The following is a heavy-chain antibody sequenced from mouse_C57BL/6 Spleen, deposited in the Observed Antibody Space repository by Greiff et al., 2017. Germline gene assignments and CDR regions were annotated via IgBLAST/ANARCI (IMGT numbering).Heavy chain of an antibody. Sequence: EVQLQQSGPELVKPGASVKLSCKASGYTFTDYYMNWVQQSHGKSLEWVGDINPNNDGTGSNQELKGKATLTVDKSFSPDNMELRSLTSEDSAVYYGATGDSSAMDYWGQGTSVTVSS. CDR2: INPNNDGT. CDR3: ATGDSSAMDY. D-gene: IGHD3-3*01. V-gene: IGHV1-26*01. CDR1: GYTFTDYY. J-gene: IGHJ4*01.